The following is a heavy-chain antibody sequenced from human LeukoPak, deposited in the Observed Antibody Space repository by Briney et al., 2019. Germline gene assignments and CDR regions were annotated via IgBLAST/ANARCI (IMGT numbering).Heavy chain of an antibody. CDR1: GGSISSSSYY. CDR3: AGTSPYYYYYMDV. V-gene: IGHV4-39*07. Sequence: SETLSLTCTVSGGSISSSSYYWGWLRQPPGKGLEWIGSIYYSGSTYYNPSLKSRVTISVDTSKNQFSLKLSSVTAADTAVYYCAGTSPYYYYYMDVWGKGTTVTVSS. J-gene: IGHJ6*03. CDR2: IYYSGST. D-gene: IGHD2-2*01.